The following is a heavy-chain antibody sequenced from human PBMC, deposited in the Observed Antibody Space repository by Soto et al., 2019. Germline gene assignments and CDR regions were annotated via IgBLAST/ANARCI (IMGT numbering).Heavy chain of an antibody. CDR2: IDPSDSYT. J-gene: IGHJ6*02. Sequence: GESLKISGKGSGYSFTSYCISWVRQMPWKGLEWMGRIDPSDSYTNYSPSFQGHVTISADKSISTAYLQWSSLKASDTAMYYCARHGIAAAGWDYYGMDAWGQGPTMTV. V-gene: IGHV5-10-1*01. D-gene: IGHD6-13*01. CDR1: GYSFTSYC. CDR3: ARHGIAAAGWDYYGMDA.